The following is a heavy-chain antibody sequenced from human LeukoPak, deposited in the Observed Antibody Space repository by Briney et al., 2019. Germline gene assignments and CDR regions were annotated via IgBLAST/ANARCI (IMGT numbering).Heavy chain of an antibody. CDR2: IYPGDSDT. J-gene: IGHJ6*02. CDR1: GYSFTSYW. V-gene: IGHV5-51*01. CDR3: ARSLSSIVVVPAAIKRDYYYYGMDV. D-gene: IGHD2-2*01. Sequence: PGESLKISCKGSGYSFTSYWIGWVRQMPGKGLEWMGIIYPGDSDTRYSPSFQGQVTISADKSISTAYLQWSSLKASDTAMYYCARSLSSIVVVPAAIKRDYYYYGMDVWGQGTTVTVSS.